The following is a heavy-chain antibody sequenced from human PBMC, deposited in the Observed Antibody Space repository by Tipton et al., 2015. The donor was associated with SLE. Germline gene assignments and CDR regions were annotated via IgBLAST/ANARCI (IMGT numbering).Heavy chain of an antibody. CDR1: GGSISSHY. V-gene: IGHV4-59*11. CDR3: ARENWAGTTPYYYYYMDV. D-gene: IGHD1-14*01. J-gene: IGHJ6*03. CDR2: VYYSGST. Sequence: TLSLTCTVSGGSISSHYWSWIRQPPGKGLDWIGYVYYSGSTNYNPSLKSRVTISVDTSKNQFSLNLSSVTAADTAVYYCARENWAGTTPYYYYYMDVWGKGTTVTVSS.